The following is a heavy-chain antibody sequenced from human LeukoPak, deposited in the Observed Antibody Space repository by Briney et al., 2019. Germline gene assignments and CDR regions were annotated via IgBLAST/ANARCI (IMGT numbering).Heavy chain of an antibody. J-gene: IGHJ3*02. CDR3: ARESRYSSSWYRFDAFDI. V-gene: IGHV4-39*07. CDR2: IYYSGST. Sequence: SETLSLTCTVSGGSISSSSYYWGWIRQPPGTGLEWIGSIYYSGSTYYNPSLKSRVTISVDTSKNQFSLKLSSVTAADTAVYYCARESRYSSSWYRFDAFDIWGQGTMVTVSS. D-gene: IGHD6-13*01. CDR1: GGSISSSSYY.